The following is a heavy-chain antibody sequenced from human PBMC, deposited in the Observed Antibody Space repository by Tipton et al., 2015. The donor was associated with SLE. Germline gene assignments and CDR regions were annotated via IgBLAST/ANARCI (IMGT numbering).Heavy chain of an antibody. CDR2: IYTSGST. V-gene: IGHV4-61*05. CDR1: GGSISSSSYY. CDR3: AREGGDDYGVYNWFDP. Sequence: TLSLTCTVSGGSISSSSYYWGWIRQPPGKGLEWIGYIYTSGSTNYNPSLKSRVTISVDTSKNQFSLKLSSVTAADTAVYYCAREGGDDYGVYNWFDPWGQGTLVTVSS. J-gene: IGHJ5*02. D-gene: IGHD4-17*01.